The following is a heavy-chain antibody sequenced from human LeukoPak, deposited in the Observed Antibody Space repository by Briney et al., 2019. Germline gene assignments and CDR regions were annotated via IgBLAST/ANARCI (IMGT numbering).Heavy chain of an antibody. CDR1: GYTFTGYY. V-gene: IGHV1-2*02. Sequence: GASVKVSCKASGYTFTGYYMHWVRQAPGRGLEWMGWINPNSGGTNYAQKFQGRVTMTRDTSISTAYMELSRLRSDDTAVYYCATSFLWFGELLSFDYWGQGTLVTVSS. D-gene: IGHD3-10*01. CDR3: ATSFLWFGELLSFDY. CDR2: INPNSGGT. J-gene: IGHJ4*02.